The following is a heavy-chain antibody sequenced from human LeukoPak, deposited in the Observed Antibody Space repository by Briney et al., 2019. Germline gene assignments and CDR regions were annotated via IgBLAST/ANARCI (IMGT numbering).Heavy chain of an antibody. J-gene: IGHJ3*02. CDR1: GFTFSSYG. CDR2: ISTSGGST. CDR3: AKEGDYYGSGSYRDGFDI. Sequence: PGGTLRLSCAASGFTFSSYGMSWVRQAPGKGLEWVSTISTSGGSTYYVDSVKGRFTLSRDNSKNTLYLHMNSLRAEDTAVYYCAKEGDYYGSGSYRDGFDIWGQGTRATVSS. V-gene: IGHV3-23*01. D-gene: IGHD3-10*01.